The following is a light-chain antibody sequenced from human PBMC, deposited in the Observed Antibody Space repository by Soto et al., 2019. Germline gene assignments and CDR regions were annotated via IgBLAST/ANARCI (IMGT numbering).Light chain of an antibody. CDR3: TSFTTTNIST. CDR1: SRDIGVYNY. V-gene: IGLV2-14*01. CDR2: EVS. Sequence: QSVLTQPASVSGSPGQSISISCTGTSRDIGVYNYVSWYQQHPGKAPKLMICEVSNRPSGVSSRFSGSKSGNTASLTISGRRTEDEADYYCTSFTTTNISTFGGGTKLTVL. J-gene: IGLJ2*01.